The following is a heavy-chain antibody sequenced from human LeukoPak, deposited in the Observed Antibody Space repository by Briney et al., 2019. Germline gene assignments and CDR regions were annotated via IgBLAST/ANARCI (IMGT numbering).Heavy chain of an antibody. CDR3: AKLGCTGTRWYSNC. J-gene: IGHJ4*02. CDR1: GFPFSDYA. Sequence: GGSLRLSCAASGFPFSDYAMTWVRQAPGKGLQWVSVISGSGDSTNYADSVKGRFTISRDNSKNALYLQMNSLRAEDTAIYYCAKLGCTGTRWYSNCWGQGTLVTVSS. V-gene: IGHV3-23*01. D-gene: IGHD2-2*02. CDR2: ISGSGDST.